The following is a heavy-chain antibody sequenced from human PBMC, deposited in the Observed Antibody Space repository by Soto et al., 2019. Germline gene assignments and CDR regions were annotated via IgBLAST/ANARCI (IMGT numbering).Heavy chain of an antibody. CDR2: ISYDGSNK. Sequence: GGSLRLSCAASGFTFSSYAMLWVRQAPGKGLEWVAVISYDGSNKYYADSVKGRFTISRDNSKNTLYLQMNSLRAEDTAVYYCARDPRQGSSWYWGLGWFDPWGQGTLVTVSS. CDR1: GFTFSSYA. J-gene: IGHJ5*02. CDR3: ARDPRQGSSWYWGLGWFDP. V-gene: IGHV3-30-3*01. D-gene: IGHD6-13*01.